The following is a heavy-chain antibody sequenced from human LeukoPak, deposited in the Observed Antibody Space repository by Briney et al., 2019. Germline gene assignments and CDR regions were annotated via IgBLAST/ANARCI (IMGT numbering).Heavy chain of an antibody. D-gene: IGHD6-19*01. CDR3: AHRRASIGVAGET. CDR2: IYWHDDK. V-gene: IGHV2-5*01. CDR1: GVSVSTSGVG. Sequence: ESGPTLVKPTQTLTLTCTLSGVSVSTSGVGVGWIRQPPGKPLEWLALIYWHDDKRYSPSVKGRFTIAKDASKNQVVLKMTSMDPLDTATYYCAHRRASIGVAGETWGQGTLVTVSS. J-gene: IGHJ5*02.